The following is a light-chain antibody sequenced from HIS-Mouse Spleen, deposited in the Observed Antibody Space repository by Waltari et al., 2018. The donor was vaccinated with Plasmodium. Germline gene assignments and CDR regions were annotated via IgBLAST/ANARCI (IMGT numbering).Light chain of an antibody. V-gene: IGKV1-9*01. Sequence: DIQLTQSPSFLSASVGDRVTITCRASQGISSYLAWYKQTPGKAPKLLIYAASTLQSGVPYRFSCSGSGTECTLTISSLQPEDVATYYCQQLNSYPLFTFGPGTKVDIK. CDR2: AAS. J-gene: IGKJ3*01. CDR3: QQLNSYPLFT. CDR1: QGISSY.